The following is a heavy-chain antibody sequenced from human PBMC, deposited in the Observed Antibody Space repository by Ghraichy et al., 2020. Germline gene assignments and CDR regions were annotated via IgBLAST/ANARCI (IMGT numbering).Heavy chain of an antibody. CDR2: ISGSGGST. J-gene: IGHJ6*02. CDR1: GFTFSSYA. Sequence: GRSLRLSCAASGFTFSSYAMSWVRQAPGKGLEWVSAISGSGGSTYYADSVKGRFTISRDNSKNTLYLQMNSLRAEDTAVYYCAKGAKVNYDILTGYSPHWYYYGMDVWGQGTTVTVSS. V-gene: IGHV3-23*01. CDR3: AKGAKVNYDILTGYSPHWYYYGMDV. D-gene: IGHD3-9*01.